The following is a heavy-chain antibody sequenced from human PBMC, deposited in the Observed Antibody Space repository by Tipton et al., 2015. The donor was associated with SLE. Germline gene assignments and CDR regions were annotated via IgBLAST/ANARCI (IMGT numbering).Heavy chain of an antibody. CDR3: ASGDYYYYGMDV. J-gene: IGHJ6*02. CDR1: GGSISSHY. CDR2: IYYSGST. D-gene: IGHD3-10*01. V-gene: IGHV4-59*11. Sequence: TLSLTCTVSGGSISSHYWSWIRQPPGKGLEWIGYIYYSGSTNYNPSLKSRVTISVDTSKNQFSLKLSSVTAADTAVYYCASGDYYYYGMDVWGQGTTVTVPS.